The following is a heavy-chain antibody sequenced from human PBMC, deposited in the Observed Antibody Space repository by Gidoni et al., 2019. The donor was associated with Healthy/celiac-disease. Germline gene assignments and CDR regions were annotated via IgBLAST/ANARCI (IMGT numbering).Heavy chain of an antibody. D-gene: IGHD6-13*01. J-gene: IGHJ6*03. CDR2: ISWDGGST. V-gene: IGHV3-43*01. CDR3: AKGIAAAGPHYYYYMDV. Sequence: EVQLVESGGVVVQPGGSLRLSCAASGFTCDASTMHWVRHAPGKGLEWVSLISWDGGSTYYADSVKGRFTISRDNSKNSLYLQMNSLRTEDTALYYCAKGIAAAGPHYYYYMDVWGKGTTVTVSS. CDR1: GFTCDAST.